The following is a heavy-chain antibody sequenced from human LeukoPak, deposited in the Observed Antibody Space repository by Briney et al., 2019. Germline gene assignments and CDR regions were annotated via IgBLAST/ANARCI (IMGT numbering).Heavy chain of an antibody. D-gene: IGHD3-10*01. CDR2: INTNNGNT. Sequence: ASVKVSGKASGYTFTNYAFSWVRQAPGQGLEWMGWINTNNGNTNYVKRLQGRVTMTTDTSMTTAYMELRSLISDDTAVYYCAREREETYGSGSYTFDHWGQGTLVTVSS. CDR3: AREREETYGSGSYTFDH. J-gene: IGHJ4*02. CDR1: GYTFTNYA. V-gene: IGHV1-18*01.